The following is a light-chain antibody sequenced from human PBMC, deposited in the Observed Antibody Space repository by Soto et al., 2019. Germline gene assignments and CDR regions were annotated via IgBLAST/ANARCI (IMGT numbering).Light chain of an antibody. CDR3: SSYTGITTLV. V-gene: IGLV2-14*01. Sequence: QSALTQPASVSGSPGQSITIPCTGTSSDVGGYNNVSWYQQHPGKAPKLLIYEDRHRPSGVYHRFSCSISANTSSLTIAGVSHEDETDYYGSSYTGITTLVFGGGTKLTVL. J-gene: IGLJ3*02. CDR1: SSDVGGYNN. CDR2: EDR.